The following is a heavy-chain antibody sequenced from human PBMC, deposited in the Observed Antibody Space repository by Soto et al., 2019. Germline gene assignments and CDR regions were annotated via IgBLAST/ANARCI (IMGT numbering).Heavy chain of an antibody. CDR1: GFTFSSYA. V-gene: IGHV3-30-3*01. CDR2: ISYDGSNK. D-gene: IGHD3-3*01. Sequence: GGSLRLSCAASGFTFSSYAMHWVRQAPGKGLEWVAVISYDGSNKYYADSVKGRFTISRDNSKNTLYLQMNSLRAEDTAVYYCARAGLRFLEWSLLANYYGMDVWGQGTTVTVSS. J-gene: IGHJ6*02. CDR3: ARAGLRFLEWSLLANYYGMDV.